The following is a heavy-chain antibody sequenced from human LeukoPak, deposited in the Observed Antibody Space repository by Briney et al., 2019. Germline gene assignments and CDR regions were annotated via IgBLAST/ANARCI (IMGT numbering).Heavy chain of an antibody. CDR3: AKDTLRFLEWPLLWDAFDI. CDR1: GFTFSSYA. Sequence: GGSLRLSCAASGFTFSSYAMSWVRQAPGKGLEWVSAISGSGGSTYYADSVKGRFTISRDNSKNTLYLQMNSLRAEDTAVYYCAKDTLRFLEWPLLWDAFDIWGQGTMVTVSS. CDR2: ISGSGGST. V-gene: IGHV3-23*01. J-gene: IGHJ3*02. D-gene: IGHD3-3*01.